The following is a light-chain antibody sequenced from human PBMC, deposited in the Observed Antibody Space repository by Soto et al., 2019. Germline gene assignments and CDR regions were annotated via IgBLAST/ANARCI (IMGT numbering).Light chain of an antibody. CDR2: DSD. Sequence: QSVLTQPPSVSAAPGQKVTVSCSGSRSNIGDHFVSWYQQLPGAAPKLLIYDSDKRPSGIPDRFSGSKSDTSATLAITGLQTGDEADHYCGTWDSSLRSNVFGGGTKVTVL. CDR3: GTWDSSLRSNV. CDR1: RSNIGDHF. V-gene: IGLV1-51*01. J-gene: IGLJ3*02.